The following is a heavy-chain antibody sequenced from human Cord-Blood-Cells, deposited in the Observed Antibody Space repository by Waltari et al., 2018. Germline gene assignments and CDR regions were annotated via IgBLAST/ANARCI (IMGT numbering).Heavy chain of an antibody. D-gene: IGHD1-26*01. CDR2: ISYDGSNK. CDR3: AKRGNSGSSPFDY. Sequence: QVQLVESGGGVVQPGRSLRLSCAASGFTFSSYGMHWVRQAPGKGREWVAVISYDGSNKYYADSVKGRFTISRDNSKNPLYLQMNSLRAEDTAVYYCAKRGNSGSSPFDYWGQGTLVTVSS. V-gene: IGHV3-30*18. J-gene: IGHJ4*02. CDR1: GFTFSSYG.